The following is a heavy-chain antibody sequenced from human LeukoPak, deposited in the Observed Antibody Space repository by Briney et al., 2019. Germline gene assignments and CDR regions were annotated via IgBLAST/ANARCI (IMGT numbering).Heavy chain of an antibody. Sequence: PGGSLRLSCAASGFTFSSYAMHWVRQAPGKGLEWVAVISDDGSNKYYADSVKGRFTISRDNSKNSLYVQMNSLRAEDTALYYCARDTRACSGDSCYYGGLDYWGQGTLVTVSS. V-gene: IGHV3-30*04. CDR2: ISDDGSNK. D-gene: IGHD3-22*01. CDR3: ARDTRACSGDSCYYGGLDY. J-gene: IGHJ4*02. CDR1: GFTFSSYA.